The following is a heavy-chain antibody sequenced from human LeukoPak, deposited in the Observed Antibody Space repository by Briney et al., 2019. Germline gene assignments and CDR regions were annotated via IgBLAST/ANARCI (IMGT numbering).Heavy chain of an antibody. CDR3: ARLREIPVFGVVTKSTTYFDY. Sequence: GGSLRLSCAASGFTFSSYWMSWVRQAPGKGLEWVANIKQDGSEKYYVDSVKGRFTISRDNAKNSLYLQMNSLRAEDTAVYYCARLREIPVFGVVTKSTTYFDYWGQGTLVTVSS. CDR2: IKQDGSEK. D-gene: IGHD3-3*01. CDR1: GFTFSSYW. V-gene: IGHV3-7*01. J-gene: IGHJ4*02.